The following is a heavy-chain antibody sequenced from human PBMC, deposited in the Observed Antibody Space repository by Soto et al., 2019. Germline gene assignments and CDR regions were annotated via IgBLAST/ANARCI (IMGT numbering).Heavy chain of an antibody. D-gene: IGHD2-15*01. CDR3: ARGRYCLTGRCFPNWFDS. Sequence: SETLYLTCSVSGDSISTVDYFWAWIRQPPGQALEYIGYIYKSTTTYYNPSFESRVAISLDTSKSQFSLTVTSVTAADTAVYFCARGRYCLTGRCFPNWFDSWGQGTLVTVSS. CDR2: IYKSTTT. CDR1: GDSISTVDYF. J-gene: IGHJ5*01. V-gene: IGHV4-30-4*01.